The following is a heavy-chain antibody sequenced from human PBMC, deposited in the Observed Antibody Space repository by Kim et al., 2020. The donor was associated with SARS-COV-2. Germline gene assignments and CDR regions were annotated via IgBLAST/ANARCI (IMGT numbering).Heavy chain of an antibody. Sequence: GGSLRLSCATSGFTFNNAWMTWVRQAPGKGLEWVGRIKSKTDGGTTDYATPVTGRFIISRDDSKQTLYLQMTSLKTEDTAGYYCTTELRWELPPPDYWGQGTLVTVSS. CDR3: TTELRWELPPPDY. CDR2: IKSKTDGGTT. CDR1: GFTFNNAW. J-gene: IGHJ4*02. V-gene: IGHV3-15*01. D-gene: IGHD1-26*01.